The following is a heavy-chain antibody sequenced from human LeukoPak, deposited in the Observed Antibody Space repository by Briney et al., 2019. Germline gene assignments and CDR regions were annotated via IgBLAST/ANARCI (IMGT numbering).Heavy chain of an antibody. J-gene: IGHJ4*02. CDR2: IYYSGST. Sequence: SETLSLTCAVYGGSFSGYYWSWIRQPPGKGLEWIGYIYYSGSTNYNPSLKSRVTISVDTSKNQFSLKLSSVTAADTAVYYCARRSSGYYPYFDYWGQGTLVTVSS. CDR1: GGSFSGYY. V-gene: IGHV4-59*01. CDR3: ARRSSGYYPYFDY. D-gene: IGHD3-22*01.